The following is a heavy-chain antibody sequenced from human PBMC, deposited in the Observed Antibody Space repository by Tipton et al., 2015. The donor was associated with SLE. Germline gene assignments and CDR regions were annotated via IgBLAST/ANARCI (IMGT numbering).Heavy chain of an antibody. CDR1: GFTFSSYD. J-gene: IGHJ6*02. CDR2: IWYDGSNK. V-gene: IGHV3-33*08. D-gene: IGHD3-22*01. Sequence: RSLRLSCAASGFTFSSYDMHWVRQAPGKGLEWVAVIWYDGSNKYYADSVKGRFTISRDNSKNTLYLQMNGLRAEDTAVYYCVGLLTYYYGMDVWGQGTTVTVSS. CDR3: VGLLTYYYGMDV.